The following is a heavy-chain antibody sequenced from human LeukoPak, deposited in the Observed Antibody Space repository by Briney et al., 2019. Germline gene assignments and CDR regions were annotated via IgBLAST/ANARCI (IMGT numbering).Heavy chain of an antibody. CDR1: GFTFSSYG. J-gene: IGHJ4*02. CDR3: ARPYDSSGNALGY. V-gene: IGHV3-33*01. Sequence: GGSLRLSCAASGFTFSSYGMHWVRQAPGKGLEWVAVIWYDGSNKYYADSVKGRFTISRDNSKNTVNLQMNSLRGDDTAVYYCARPYDSSGNALGYWGQGTLVTVSS. D-gene: IGHD3-22*01. CDR2: IWYDGSNK.